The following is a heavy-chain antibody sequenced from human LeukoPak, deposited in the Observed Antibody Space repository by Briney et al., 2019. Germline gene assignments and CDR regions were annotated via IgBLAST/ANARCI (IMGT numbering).Heavy chain of an antibody. CDR2: INPHSGGT. J-gene: IGHJ4*02. V-gene: IGHV1-2*02. CDR3: ARDVGEYCSSTNCYASHY. Sequence: ASVKVSCKASGYTFTGYYIQWVRQAPGQGLEWMGWINPHSGGTNYAQKFQGGVTMTRDTSITTAYMELSSLRSDDTAVYYCARDVGEYCSSTNCYASHYWGQGTLVTVSS. D-gene: IGHD2-2*01. CDR1: GYTFTGYY.